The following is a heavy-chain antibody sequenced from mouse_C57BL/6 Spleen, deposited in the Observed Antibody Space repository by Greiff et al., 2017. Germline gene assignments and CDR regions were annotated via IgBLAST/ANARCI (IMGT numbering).Heavy chain of an antibody. J-gene: IGHJ4*01. CDR1: GYSITSGYY. D-gene: IGHD1-1*01. CDR3: ARGGATVVATYYYAMDY. V-gene: IGHV3-6*01. Sequence: EVKLVESGPGLVKPSQSLSLTCSVTGYSITSGYYWNWIRQFPGNKLEWMGYISYDGSNNYNPSLKNRISITRDTSKNQFFLKLNSVTTEDTATYYCARGGATVVATYYYAMDYWGQGTSVTVSS. CDR2: ISYDGSN.